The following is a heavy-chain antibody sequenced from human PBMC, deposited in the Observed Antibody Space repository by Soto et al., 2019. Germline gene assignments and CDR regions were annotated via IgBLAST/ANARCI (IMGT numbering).Heavy chain of an antibody. D-gene: IGHD6-25*01. CDR2: IYHSGCT. CDR3: AREAAGILNWFDP. V-gene: IGHV4-31*03. J-gene: IGHJ5*02. Sequence: QVQLQESGPGLVKPSQTLSLTCTVSGGSISSGGYYWSWIRQHPGKGLEGIGYIYHSGCTYYNPSLKSRVTMSVDTSKNQFSLKVSSVTAAHTAVYYCAREAAGILNWFDPWGQGTLVTVSS. CDR1: GGSISSGGYY.